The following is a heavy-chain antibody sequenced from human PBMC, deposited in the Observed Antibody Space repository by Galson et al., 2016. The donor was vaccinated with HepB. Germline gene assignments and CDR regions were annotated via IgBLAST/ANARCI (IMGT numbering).Heavy chain of an antibody. CDR2: TYYRSQWFN. CDR3: TRGYMQTGMNV. Sequence: CAISGDSVTNDETTWNWIRQSPSRGLEWLGRTYYRSQWFNEYAVSVKSRITINSDKSRNQFSLQLDSVTPDDTAAYFCTRGYMQTGMNVWGQGTTVTVSS. D-gene: IGHD5-18*01. CDR1: GDSVTNDETT. J-gene: IGHJ6*02. V-gene: IGHV6-1*01.